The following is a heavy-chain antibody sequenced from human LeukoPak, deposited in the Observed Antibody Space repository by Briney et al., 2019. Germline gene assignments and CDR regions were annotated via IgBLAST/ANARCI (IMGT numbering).Heavy chain of an antibody. CDR2: INYSGRT. V-gene: IGHV4-39*01. Sequence: SETLSLACTVSGDSISNSDYYWGWIRQPPGKGLEWIALINYSGRTFYNPSLKSRVTISVDTSKNQFSLKLSSVTAADTAVYYCARFVDGSGYCSSTSCSKEADYWGQGTLVTVSS. J-gene: IGHJ4*02. CDR1: GDSISNSDYY. CDR3: ARFVDGSGYCSSTSCSKEADY. D-gene: IGHD2-2*03.